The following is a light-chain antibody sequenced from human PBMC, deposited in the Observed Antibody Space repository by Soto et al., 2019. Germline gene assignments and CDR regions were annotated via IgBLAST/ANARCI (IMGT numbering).Light chain of an antibody. J-gene: IGKJ5*01. CDR1: QNIDIW. CDR3: QQCHSFPIT. CDR2: SAS. V-gene: IGKV1-12*01. Sequence: DIQMTQTPSSVSATGGDRVTITCRAIQNIDIWLSLYQQKPGKAPHLLIYSASTLQSGVPSRFSGSGSGTDFTLTINSLQPEDFGTYYCQQCHSFPITFGQGTRLEIK.